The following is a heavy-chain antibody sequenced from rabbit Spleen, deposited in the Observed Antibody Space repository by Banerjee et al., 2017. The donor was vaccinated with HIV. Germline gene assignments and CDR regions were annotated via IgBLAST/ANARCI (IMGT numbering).Heavy chain of an antibody. CDR3: ARAGAYTGADVGGSFNL. V-gene: IGHV1S40*01. CDR2: IYGANIGYT. D-gene: IGHD1-1*01. Sequence: QSLEESGGDLVKPGASLTLTCTASGFSFSGTDYMCWVRQAPGKGLEWIACIYGANIGYTYYANWAKGRFTISKTSSTTVTLQMTSLTTADTATYLCARAGAYTGADVGGSFNLWGPGTLVNVS. CDR1: GFSFSGTDY. J-gene: IGHJ4*01.